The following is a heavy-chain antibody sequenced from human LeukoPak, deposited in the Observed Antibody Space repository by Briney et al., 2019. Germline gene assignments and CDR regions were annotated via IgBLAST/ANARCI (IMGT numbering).Heavy chain of an antibody. Sequence: SETLSLTCTVSGGSISSGDYYWSWLRQPPGEGLESIGYIYYGGSTYYNPALKSRFSISVDTSKNQFSLKLSSVTAADTAVYYCARDRGSGSYQHYYYCYYMDVWGKGTTVTVSS. CDR1: GGSISSGDYY. V-gene: IGHV4-30-4*08. CDR3: ARDRGSGSYQHYYYCYYMDV. J-gene: IGHJ6*03. CDR2: IYYGGST. D-gene: IGHD3-10*01.